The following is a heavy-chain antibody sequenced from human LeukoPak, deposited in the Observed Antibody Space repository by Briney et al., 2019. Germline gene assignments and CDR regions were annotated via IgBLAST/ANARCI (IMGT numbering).Heavy chain of an antibody. V-gene: IGHV4-34*01. CDR1: GGSFSGYY. D-gene: IGHD2-2*01. J-gene: IGHJ6*02. CDR3: ARTPLYCSSTSCYGPKYGMDV. CDR2: INHSGST. Sequence: SETLSLTCAVYGGSFSGYYWSWIRQPPGKGLGWIGEINHSGSTNYNPSLKSRVTISVDTSKNQFSLKLSSVTAADTAVYYCARTPLYCSSTSCYGPKYGMDVWGQGTTVTVSS.